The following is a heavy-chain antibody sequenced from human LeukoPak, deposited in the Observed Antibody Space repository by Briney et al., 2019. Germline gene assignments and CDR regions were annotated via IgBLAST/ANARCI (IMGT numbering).Heavy chain of an antibody. CDR1: GFTFSSYG. V-gene: IGHV3-33*01. D-gene: IGHD3-22*01. CDR3: ARETYYDSSGYSDY. Sequence: GRSLRLSCAASGFTFSSYGMHWVRQAPGKGLEWVAVIWYDGSNKYYADSVKGRFTISRDNSKNTLYLQMNSLRAEDTAVYYCARETYYDSSGYSDYWGQGTLVTVSS. CDR2: IWYDGSNK. J-gene: IGHJ4*02.